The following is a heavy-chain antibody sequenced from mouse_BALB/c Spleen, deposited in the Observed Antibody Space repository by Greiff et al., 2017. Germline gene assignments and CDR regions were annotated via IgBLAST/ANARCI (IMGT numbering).Heavy chain of an antibody. Sequence: VQLQESGAELVKPGASVKLSCKASGYTFTSYWMHWVKQRPGQGLEWIGEINPSNGRTNYNEKFKGKATFTADTSSNTAYMQLSSLTSEDSAVYYCARLERDYYAMDYWGQGTSVTVSS. CDR3: ARLERDYYAMDY. J-gene: IGHJ4*01. CDR2: INPSNGRT. CDR1: GYTFTSYW. V-gene: IGHV1S81*02.